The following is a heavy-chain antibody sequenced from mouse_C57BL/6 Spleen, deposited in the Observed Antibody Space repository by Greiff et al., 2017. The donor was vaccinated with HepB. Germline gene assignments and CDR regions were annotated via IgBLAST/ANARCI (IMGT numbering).Heavy chain of an antibody. V-gene: IGHV1-52*01. CDR1: GYTFTSYW. J-gene: IGHJ3*01. CDR3: ARNDYDPDGFAY. Sequence: QVQLQQPGAELVRPGSSVKLSCKASGYTFTSYWMHWVKQRPIQGLEWIGNIDPSDSETHYNQKFKDKATLTVDKSSSTAYMQLSSLTSEDSAFYYCARNDYDPDGFAYWGQGTLVTVSA. CDR2: IDPSDSET. D-gene: IGHD2-4*01.